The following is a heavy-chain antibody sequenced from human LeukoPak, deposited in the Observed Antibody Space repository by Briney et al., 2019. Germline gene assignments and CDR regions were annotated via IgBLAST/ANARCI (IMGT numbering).Heavy chain of an antibody. CDR2: INTDGSTT. CDR3: VRIYCSSTTCHL. D-gene: IGHD2-2*01. V-gene: IGHV3-74*01. J-gene: IGHJ1*01. CDR1: GXTFSNYW. Sequence: TGGSLRLSCAASGXTFSNYWMHWVRQAPGKGLVWVSRINTDGSTTNYADSVKGRFTISRDNAKNTLYLQMNSLRADDTAVYYCVRIYCSSTTCHLWGQGTLVTVSS.